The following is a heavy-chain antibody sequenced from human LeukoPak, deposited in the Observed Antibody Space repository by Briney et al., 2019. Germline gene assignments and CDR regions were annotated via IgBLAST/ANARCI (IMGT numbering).Heavy chain of an antibody. J-gene: IGHJ4*02. CDR2: IYSGGST. D-gene: IGHD1-26*01. V-gene: IGHV3-53*05. CDR3: AKDLGSYYDY. Sequence: GGSLRLSCAASGLSVRSNFMSWVRQAPGKGLEWMSVIYSGGSTYYADSVKGRFTISRDNSKNTLYLQMNSLRAEDTAVYYCAKDLGSYYDYWGQGTLVTVSS. CDR1: GLSVRSNF.